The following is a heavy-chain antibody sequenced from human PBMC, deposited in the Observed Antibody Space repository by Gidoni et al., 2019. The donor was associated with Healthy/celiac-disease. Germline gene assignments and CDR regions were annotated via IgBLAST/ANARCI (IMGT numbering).Heavy chain of an antibody. CDR3: ARKKDIVVVPAAIEGYYYYGMDV. D-gene: IGHD2-2*02. J-gene: IGHJ6*02. CDR1: GGTFCSYA. CDR2: IIPIFGTA. V-gene: IGHV1-69*01. Sequence: QVQLVQSGAEVKKSGSSVKVSCKASGGTFCSYAISWVRQAPGQGLEWMGGIIPIFGTANYAQKFQGRVTITADESTSTAYMELSSLRSEDTAVYYCARKKDIVVVPAAIEGYYYYGMDVWGQGTTVTASS.